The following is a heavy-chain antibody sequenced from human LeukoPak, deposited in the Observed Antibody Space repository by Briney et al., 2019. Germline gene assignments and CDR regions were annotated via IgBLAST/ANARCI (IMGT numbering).Heavy chain of an antibody. V-gene: IGHV3-74*01. Sequence: GGSLRLSCAGSGFVFSTYWMHWVRQAPGKGLAWVSRIKTDGSTTYYADSVKGRFTVSRDNAKNTLYLQMSSLGAEDTAVYYCARDWAWGGFDHWGQGALVTVSS. J-gene: IGHJ4*02. CDR2: IKTDGSTT. CDR3: ARDWAWGGFDH. D-gene: IGHD3-16*01. CDR1: GFVFSTYW.